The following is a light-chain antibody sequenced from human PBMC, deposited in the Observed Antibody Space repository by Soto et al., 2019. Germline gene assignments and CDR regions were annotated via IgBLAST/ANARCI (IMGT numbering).Light chain of an antibody. Sequence: EIVLTQSPATLSLSAGDRATLSCRASQSVRSDYFAWYQQKPGQPPRVILFGVSTRATAIPDRFSGSGSGTDFTLTISRLEPDDFGLYYCHQYGNSPLTFGGGTKVE. CDR1: QSVRSDY. CDR3: HQYGNSPLT. V-gene: IGKV3-20*01. CDR2: GVS. J-gene: IGKJ4*01.